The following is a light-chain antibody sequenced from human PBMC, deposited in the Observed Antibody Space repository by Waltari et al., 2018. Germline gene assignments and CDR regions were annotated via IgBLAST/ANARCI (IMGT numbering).Light chain of an antibody. CDR3: CSYAGRGTYV. V-gene: IGLV2-23*02. CDR2: EVN. CDR1: PRDVRTYYP. J-gene: IGLJ1*01. Sequence: QSALTQPASVSGTPGQSITTSCTGPPRDVRTYYPVSWYHQHPGKAPKHRICEVNKRPSGVSSRFSGSKSGNTASLTISGLQAEDEADYYCCSYAGRGTYVFGSGTKVTVL.